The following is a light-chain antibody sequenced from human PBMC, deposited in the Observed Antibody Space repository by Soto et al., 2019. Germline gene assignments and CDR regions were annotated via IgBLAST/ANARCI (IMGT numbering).Light chain of an antibody. CDR2: GAS. J-gene: IGKJ5*01. Sequence: EIVLTQSPGTLSLSPGGRATLSCRASQSVSSYRLAWYQQKPGQPPRLLISGASSRATGIPDRFSGSGSGTDFTLTISGLEPEDFAVYYCQQYGSSPGTFGQGTRLEIK. CDR1: QSVSSYR. CDR3: QQYGSSPGT. V-gene: IGKV3-20*01.